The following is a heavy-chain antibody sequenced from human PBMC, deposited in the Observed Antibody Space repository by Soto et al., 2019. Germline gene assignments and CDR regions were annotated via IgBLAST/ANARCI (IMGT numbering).Heavy chain of an antibody. J-gene: IGHJ4*02. CDR3: VRAGDVGAISRKYYVHY. D-gene: IGHD3-10*02. V-gene: IGHV1-69*06. CDR1: GVTFSNYG. CDR2: IIATFGTA. Sequence: QVQLVQSGAEVKKPGSSVKVSCKTSGVTFSNYGFSWVRQARGQGLEWMGGIIATFGTADYPQKFQDRVTITADISTRTSSMELNRLRSEDTAVYYCVRAGDVGAISRKYYVHYWGQGTQVTVSS.